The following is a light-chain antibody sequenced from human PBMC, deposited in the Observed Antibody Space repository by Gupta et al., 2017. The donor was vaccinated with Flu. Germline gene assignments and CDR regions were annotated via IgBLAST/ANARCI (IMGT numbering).Light chain of an antibody. CDR2: DAS. CDR3: QQRSNGPPLT. Sequence: ATLSVSPGDRATLCCRASQSVSSYLAWYQQKPGQAPRLLIYDASNRATGIPARFSGSGSGTDFTLTISSLEPEDFAVYYCQQRSNGPPLTFGGGTKVEIK. V-gene: IGKV3-11*01. CDR1: QSVSSY. J-gene: IGKJ4*01.